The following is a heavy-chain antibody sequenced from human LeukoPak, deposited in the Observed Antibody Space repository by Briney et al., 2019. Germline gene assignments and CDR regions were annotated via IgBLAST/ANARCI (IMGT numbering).Heavy chain of an antibody. CDR3: ARDRGTTMVRSFDI. D-gene: IGHD4/OR15-4a*01. CDR1: GFTFSSYE. V-gene: IGHV3-48*03. J-gene: IGHJ3*02. CDR2: ISASGSSI. Sequence: TGGSLRLPCAASGFTFSSYEMNWVRQAPGKGLEWVSYISASGSSIYYADSVKGRFTISRDNAKNSLYLQMNSLRAEDTAVYYCARDRGTTMVRSFDIWGQGTMVTVSS.